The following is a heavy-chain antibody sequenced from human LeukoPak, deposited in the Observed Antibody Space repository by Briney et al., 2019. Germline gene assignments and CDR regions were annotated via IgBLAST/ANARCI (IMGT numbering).Heavy chain of an antibody. J-gene: IGHJ6*03. D-gene: IGHD4-17*01. CDR2: INPNSGGT. V-gene: IGHV1-2*02. Sequence: ASVKVSCKASGYTFTGYYMHWVRQAPGQGLEWMGWINPNSGGTNYTQKFQGRVTMTRDTSISTAYMELSRLRSDDTAVYYCASVTTVTTDYYYYYMDVWGKGTTVTVSS. CDR1: GYTFTGYY. CDR3: ASVTTVTTDYYYYYMDV.